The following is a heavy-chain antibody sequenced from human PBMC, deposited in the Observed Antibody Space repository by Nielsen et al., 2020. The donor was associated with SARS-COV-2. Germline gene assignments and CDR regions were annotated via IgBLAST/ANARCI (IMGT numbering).Heavy chain of an antibody. CDR1: GFTFSSYE. CDR2: ISSSGNTI. J-gene: IGHJ3*02. CDR3: ARFDPPIHWRLTGLDAFDI. Sequence: GESLKISCAASGFTFSSYEMNWVRQAPGKGLEWVSYISSSGNTIYYADSVKGRFTISRDNAKNSLYLQMNSLRAEDTAVYYCARFDPPIHWRLTGLDAFDIWGQGTMVTVSS. V-gene: IGHV3-48*03. D-gene: IGHD3-9*01.